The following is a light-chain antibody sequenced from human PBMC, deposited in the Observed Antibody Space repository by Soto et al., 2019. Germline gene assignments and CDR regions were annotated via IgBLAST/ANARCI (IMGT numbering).Light chain of an antibody. CDR3: QRGDT. CDR1: QSVSSN. V-gene: IGKV3-11*01. J-gene: IGKJ5*01. Sequence: EIVLTQSPATLSLSPGERATLSCRASQSVSSNLAWYQQKPGQAPRLLIYDASNRATGIPDRFSGSGSGTDFTLTISSLEPDDFAVYYCQRGDTFGQGTRLEIK. CDR2: DAS.